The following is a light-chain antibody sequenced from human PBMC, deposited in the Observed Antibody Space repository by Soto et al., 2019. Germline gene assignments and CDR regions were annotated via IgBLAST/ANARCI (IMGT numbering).Light chain of an antibody. CDR3: IQTLQTPPWT. CDR1: QSLLNNNGYND. J-gene: IGKJ1*01. V-gene: IGKV2-28*01. Sequence: DIVMTQSPLSLPVTPGDPASISCRSSQSLLNNNGYNDLDWYLQKPGQSPQLLIYLGSHRASDVPDRFSGSGSGTDFTLKISRVEAEDVGVYYCIQTLQTPPWTFGQGTKVEIK. CDR2: LGS.